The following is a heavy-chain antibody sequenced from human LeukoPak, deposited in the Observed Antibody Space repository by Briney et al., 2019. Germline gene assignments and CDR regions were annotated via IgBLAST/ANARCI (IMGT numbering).Heavy chain of an antibody. CDR2: INPNSGGT. CDR3: ARERYQLLDRRWTEKTGAFDI. D-gene: IGHD2-2*01. Sequence: GASVKVSCKASGYTFTGYYMHWVRQAPGQGLEWMGWINPNSGGTNYAQKFQGRVTMTRDTSISTAYMELSRLRSDDTAVYYCARERYQLLDRRWTEKTGAFDIWGQGTMVTVSS. CDR1: GYTFTGYY. J-gene: IGHJ3*02. V-gene: IGHV1-2*02.